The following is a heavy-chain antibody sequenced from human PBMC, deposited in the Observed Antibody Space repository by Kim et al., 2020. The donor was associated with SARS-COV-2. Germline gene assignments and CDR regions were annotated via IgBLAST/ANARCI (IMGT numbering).Heavy chain of an antibody. CDR2: IYYSGST. Sequence: SETLSLTCTVSGGSISSSSYYWGWIRQPPGKGLEWIGSIYYSGSTYYNPSLKSRVTISVDTSKNQFSLKLSSVTAADTAVYCCARLIRGVRVYAYWCQGT. V-gene: IGHV4-39*01. CDR1: GGSISSSSYY. J-gene: IGHJ4*02. CDR3: ARLIRGVRVYAY. D-gene: IGHD2-2*01.